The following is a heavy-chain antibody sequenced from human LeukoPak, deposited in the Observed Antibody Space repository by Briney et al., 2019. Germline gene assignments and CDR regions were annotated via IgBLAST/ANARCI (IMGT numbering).Heavy chain of an antibody. V-gene: IGHV4-59*01. Sequence: SETLSLTCTVSGGSISNYYWTWIRQPPGKGLEWIGFISYSGNTNCNPSLKSRVTISLDTSKNQFSLKLISVTAADTAVYYCARGVGSGYTDYWGQGALVTVSS. D-gene: IGHD3-22*01. CDR1: GGSISNYY. J-gene: IGHJ4*02. CDR3: ARGVGSGYTDY. CDR2: ISYSGNT.